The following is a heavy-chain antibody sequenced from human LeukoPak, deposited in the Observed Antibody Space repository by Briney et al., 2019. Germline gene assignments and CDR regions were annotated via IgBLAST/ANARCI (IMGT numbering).Heavy chain of an antibody. CDR1: GYSISSGYY. CDR2: IYHSGST. CDR3: ARQGVVSTTFDY. Sequence: SETLSLTCAVSGYSISSGYYWGWSRQPPGKGLEWIGSIYHSGSTYYNPSLKSRVTISVDTSKNQFSLKLSSVTAADTAEYYCARQGVVSTTFDYWGQGTLVTVSS. J-gene: IGHJ4*02. D-gene: IGHD3-3*01. V-gene: IGHV4-38-2*01.